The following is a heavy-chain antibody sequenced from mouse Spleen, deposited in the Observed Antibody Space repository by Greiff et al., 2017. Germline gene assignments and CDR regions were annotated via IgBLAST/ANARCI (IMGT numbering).Heavy chain of an antibody. Sequence: QVHVKQSGAELVRPGASVTLSCKASGYTFTDYEMHWVKQTPVHGLEWIGAIDPETGGTAYNQKFKGKATLTADKSSSTAYMELRSLTSEDSAVYYCTRDGSSLDYWGQGTTLTVSS. V-gene: IGHV1-15*01. CDR2: IDPETGGT. CDR3: TRDGSSLDY. D-gene: IGHD1-1*01. J-gene: IGHJ2*01. CDR1: GYTFTDYE.